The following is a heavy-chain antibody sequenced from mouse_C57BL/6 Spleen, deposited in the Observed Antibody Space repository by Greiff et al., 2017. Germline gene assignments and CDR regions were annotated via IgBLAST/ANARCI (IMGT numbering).Heavy chain of an antibody. CDR3: AREDYYGSSYYFDY. CDR1: GYTFTSYT. D-gene: IGHD1-1*01. CDR2: INPSSGYT. Sequence: QVQLQQSGAELARPGASVTMSCKASGYTFTSYTMHWVKQRPGQGLEWIGYINPSSGYTKYNQKFTDKATLTADKSSSTAYMQLSSRTSEDAAVYYCAREDYYGSSYYFDYWGQGTTLTVSS. V-gene: IGHV1-4*01. J-gene: IGHJ2*01.